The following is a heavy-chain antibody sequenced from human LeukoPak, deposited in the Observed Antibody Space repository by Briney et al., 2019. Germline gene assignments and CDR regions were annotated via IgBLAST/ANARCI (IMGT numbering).Heavy chain of an antibody. CDR1: GYSFTSYY. V-gene: IGHV5-51*01. J-gene: IGHJ4*02. D-gene: IGHD6-13*01. CDR3: ARRRGTYSNYYFDN. Sequence: GESLKITSKGSGYSFTSYYIGWVRQMPGKGLEWMGIIYPGDSDTTYSPSFQGQVTISADKSISTAYLQWSSLKASDTAVFYCARRRGTYSNYYFDNCGQGNLVTVSS. CDR2: IYPGDSDT.